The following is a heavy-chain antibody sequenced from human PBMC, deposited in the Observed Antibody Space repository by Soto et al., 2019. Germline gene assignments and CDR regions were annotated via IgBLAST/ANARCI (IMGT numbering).Heavy chain of an antibody. CDR3: AIDRSLALGYGMDV. CDR1: GYTFSSYG. D-gene: IGHD2-15*01. V-gene: IGHV1-18*01. J-gene: IGHJ6*02. Sequence: QVQLVQSGAEVKKPGASVKVSCKASGYTFSSYGISWVRQAPGQGLEWMGWISTYNGRTNYAQKLQGRVTMTTYTSTSTVYMELRCLRSDDSAVYYCAIDRSLALGYGMDVWGQGTTVTVSS. CDR2: ISTYNGRT.